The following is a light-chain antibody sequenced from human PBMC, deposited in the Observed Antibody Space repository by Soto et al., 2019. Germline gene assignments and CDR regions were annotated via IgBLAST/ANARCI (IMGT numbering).Light chain of an antibody. CDR3: QQYNSYLWT. J-gene: IGKJ1*01. V-gene: IGKV1-5*03. CDR1: QSTSSW. Sequence: DIQMTQSPSTLSASVGDRVTITCRVSQSTSSWLAWYQQKPGKAPKLLIYKASTLESGVPSRFSGSGSGTEFTLTISSLQPDDFATYYCQQYNSYLWTFGQGTKVEIK. CDR2: KAS.